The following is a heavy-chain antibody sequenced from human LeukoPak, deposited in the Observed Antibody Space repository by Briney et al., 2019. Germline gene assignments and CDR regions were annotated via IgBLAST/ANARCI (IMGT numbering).Heavy chain of an antibody. D-gene: IGHD5-24*01. Sequence: SGGSLRLSCAASGFTVSSNYMSWVRQAPGKGLEWVSVIYSGGSTYYADSVKGRFTISRDNSKNTLYLQMNSLRAEDTAVYYCATSRPGDGYNYFSYYYYYYMDVWGKGTTVTVSS. V-gene: IGHV3-53*01. CDR3: ATSRPGDGYNYFSYYYYYYMDV. CDR2: IYSGGST. J-gene: IGHJ6*03. CDR1: GFTVSSNY.